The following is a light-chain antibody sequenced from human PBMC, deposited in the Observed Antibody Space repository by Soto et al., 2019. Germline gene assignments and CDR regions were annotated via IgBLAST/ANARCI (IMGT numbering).Light chain of an antibody. Sequence: VIWMTQSPSLLSASTGDRVTISCRVSQGISSYLAWYQQKPGKAPELLIYAASTLQSGVPARFSGSGSGTDFTLTISCLQSEDFATYYCQQHYSFPYTFGLGTKLEIK. CDR1: QGISSY. J-gene: IGKJ2*01. CDR3: QQHYSFPYT. V-gene: IGKV1D-8*03. CDR2: AAS.